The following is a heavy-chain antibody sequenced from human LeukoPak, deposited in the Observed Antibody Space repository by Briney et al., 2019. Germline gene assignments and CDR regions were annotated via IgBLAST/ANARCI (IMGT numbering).Heavy chain of an antibody. CDR1: GFTFSSYW. Sequence: GGSLRLSCAASGFTFSSYWMSWVRQAPGKGLEWVSAISGSGNSTYYADSVKGRFTISRDNSKNTLYLQMNSLRAEDTAVYYCAHSGNYYPPSYYFDYWGQGTLVTVSS. CDR2: ISGSGNST. V-gene: IGHV3-23*01. J-gene: IGHJ4*02. CDR3: AHSGNYYPPSYYFDY. D-gene: IGHD1-26*01.